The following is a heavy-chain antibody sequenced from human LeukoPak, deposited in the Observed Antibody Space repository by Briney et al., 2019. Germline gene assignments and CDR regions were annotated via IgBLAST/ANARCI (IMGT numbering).Heavy chain of an antibody. CDR1: GYRFVGFY. V-gene: IGHV1-2*02. CDR3: ARDKTEYYDSSGSDY. CDR2: INPNSGGT. J-gene: IGHJ4*02. Sequence: GASVKVSCKTSGYRFVGFYMHWVRQAPGQGLEWMGWINPNSGGTHYAEKFQGKVTMTRDTSFSTVYVELSSLKFDDTAVYYCARDKTEYYDSSGSDYWGQGTLVTVSS. D-gene: IGHD6-25*01.